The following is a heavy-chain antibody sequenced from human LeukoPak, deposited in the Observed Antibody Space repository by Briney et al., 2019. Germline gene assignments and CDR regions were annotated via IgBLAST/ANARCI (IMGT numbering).Heavy chain of an antibody. D-gene: IGHD3-10*01. CDR3: ARDPKLWFGELSPSYFDY. J-gene: IGHJ4*02. CDR1: GFTFDDYA. Sequence: GGSLRLSCAASGFTFDDYAMHWVRQAPGKGLEWVSGISWNSGSIGYADSVKGRFTISRDNAKNSLYLQMNSLRAEDTAVYYCARDPKLWFGELSPSYFDYWGQGTLVTVSS. CDR2: ISWNSGSI. V-gene: IGHV3-9*01.